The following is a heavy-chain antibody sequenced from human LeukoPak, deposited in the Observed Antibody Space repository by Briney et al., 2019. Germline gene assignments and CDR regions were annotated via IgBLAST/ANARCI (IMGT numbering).Heavy chain of an antibody. CDR3: AKGFGDTTFGVVTANDY. Sequence: PGGSLRLSCAASGFTFSRYAMTWVLQATGKGLEWVSTISGVGDRTYFADSVKGRFTVSRDNSKSTLYLQMNRLRAEDTAVYYCAKGFGDTTFGVVTANDYWGQGILVIVSS. V-gene: IGHV3-23*01. CDR2: ISGVGDRT. J-gene: IGHJ4*02. CDR1: GFTFSRYA. D-gene: IGHD3-3*01.